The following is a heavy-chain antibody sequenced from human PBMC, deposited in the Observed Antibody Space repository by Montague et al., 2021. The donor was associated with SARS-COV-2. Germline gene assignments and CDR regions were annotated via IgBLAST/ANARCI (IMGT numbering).Heavy chain of an antibody. Sequence: SETLSLTCTVSGGSISNSSYYWGWIRQPPGKGLEWIGSIYYTGSTYYNPSLKSRVTISVDTSKNQFSLKLSSVTVADTAVYYCAGDTRIAMLVVVTRYGLDVWGQGTTVTVSS. CDR2: IYYTGST. CDR1: GGSISNSSYY. V-gene: IGHV4-39*07. CDR3: AGDTRIAMLVVVTRYGLDV. D-gene: IGHD3-22*01. J-gene: IGHJ6*02.